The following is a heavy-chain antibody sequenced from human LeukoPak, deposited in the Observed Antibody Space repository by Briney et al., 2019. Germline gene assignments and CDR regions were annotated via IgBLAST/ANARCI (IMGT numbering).Heavy chain of an antibody. D-gene: IGHD5-18*01. CDR3: AKDPGMAVYSYGYDAFDI. J-gene: IGHJ3*02. CDR1: GLTFSTYS. CDR2: ISGSGGDT. Sequence: GGSLRLSCTASGLTFSTYSMTWVRQAPGRGLEWVSAISGSGGDTYYADSVKGRFTISRDNSKNTLYLQMNSLRAEDTAIYYCAKDPGMAVYSYGYDAFDIWGQGTMVTVSS. V-gene: IGHV3-23*01.